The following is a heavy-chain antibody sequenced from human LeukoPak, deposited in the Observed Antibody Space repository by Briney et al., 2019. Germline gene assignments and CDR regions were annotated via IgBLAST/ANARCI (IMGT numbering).Heavy chain of an antibody. CDR2: VYYSGST. Sequence: SQTLSLTCTVSGGSISSGNYYWSWIRQPPGKGLEAITYVYYSGSTYYNPSLQSRFTISIDMSKNQFSLKLSSVSAADTAVYYCARAPVRGVTLVDYFEYWGQGTLVPVSS. V-gene: IGHV4-30-4*08. CDR3: ARAPVRGVTLVDYFEY. CDR1: GGSISSGNYY. D-gene: IGHD3-10*01. J-gene: IGHJ4*02.